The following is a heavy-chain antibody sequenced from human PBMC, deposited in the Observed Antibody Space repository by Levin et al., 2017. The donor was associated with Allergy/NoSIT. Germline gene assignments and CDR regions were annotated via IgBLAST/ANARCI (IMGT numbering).Heavy chain of an antibody. Sequence: ASVKVSCKASGYTFTSYGISWVRQAPGQGLEWMGWISAYNGNTNYAQKLQGRVTMTTDTSTSTAYMELRSLRSDDTAVYYCARVGGYDFWSGYYLVWNPTDYWGQGTLVTVSS. V-gene: IGHV1-18*01. CDR2: ISAYNGNT. D-gene: IGHD3-3*01. CDR3: ARVGGYDFWSGYYLVWNPTDY. J-gene: IGHJ4*02. CDR1: GYTFTSYG.